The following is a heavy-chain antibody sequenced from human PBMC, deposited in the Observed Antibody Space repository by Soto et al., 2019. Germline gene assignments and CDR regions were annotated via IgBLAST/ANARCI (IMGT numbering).Heavy chain of an antibody. CDR3: ARLLPTDYGDYSSGWFDP. V-gene: IGHV1-18*01. CDR2: ISAYNGNT. D-gene: IGHD4-17*01. CDR1: GYTFTSYG. Sequence: QVQLVQSGAEVKKPGASVKVSCKASGYTFTSYGISWVRQAPGQGLEWMGWISAYNGNTNYAQKLQGRVTMTTDTSTSTAYMELRSLRSDDTAVYYCARLLPTDYGDYSSGWFDPWGQGTLVTVSS. J-gene: IGHJ5*02.